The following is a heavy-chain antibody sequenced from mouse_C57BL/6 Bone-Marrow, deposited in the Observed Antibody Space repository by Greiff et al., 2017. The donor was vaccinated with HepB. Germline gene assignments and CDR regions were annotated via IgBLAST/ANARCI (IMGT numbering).Heavy chain of an antibody. J-gene: IGHJ2*01. CDR1: GFTFSSYG. CDR2: ISSGGSYT. D-gene: IGHD1-1*01. CDR3: ARHIYYYGSSLDY. V-gene: IGHV5-6*01. Sequence: EGVLVKPGGSLKLSCAASGFTFSSYGMSWVRQTPDKRLEWVATISSGGSYTYYPDSVKGRFTISRDNAKNTLYLQMSSLKSEDTAMYYCARHIYYYGSSLDYWGQGTTLTVSS.